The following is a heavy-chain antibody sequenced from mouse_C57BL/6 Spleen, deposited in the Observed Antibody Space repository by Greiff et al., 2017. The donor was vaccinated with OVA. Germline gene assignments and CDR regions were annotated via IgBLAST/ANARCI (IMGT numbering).Heavy chain of an antibody. D-gene: IGHD1-1*01. V-gene: IGHV2-6*03. J-gene: IGHJ4*01. CDR3: ARDDYGSSYDAMDY. CDR2: IWSDGST. Sequence: VQLKESGPGLVAPSQSLSITCTVSGFSFTSYGVHWVRQPPGKGLEWLVVIWSDGSTTYNSALKSRMSISKDNSKSQVFLKMNSLPTDDTAMYYCARDDYGSSYDAMDYWGQGTSVTVSS. CDR1: GFSFTSYG.